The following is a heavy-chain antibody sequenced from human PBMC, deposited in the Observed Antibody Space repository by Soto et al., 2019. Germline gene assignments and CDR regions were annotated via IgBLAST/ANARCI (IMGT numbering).Heavy chain of an antibody. J-gene: IGHJ3*02. CDR2: IYPDDSYT. Sequence: GESLKISCKHSGFNFPTFWIAWVRQMPGKGLEWMGTIYPDDSYTNYSPSFQGHVTISADKSISTAYLQWSSLKASDTAMYYCARSMGGIAAVDAFDIWGQGTMVTVSS. CDR1: GFNFPTFW. V-gene: IGHV5-10-1*01. CDR3: ARSMGGIAAVDAFDI. D-gene: IGHD6-13*01.